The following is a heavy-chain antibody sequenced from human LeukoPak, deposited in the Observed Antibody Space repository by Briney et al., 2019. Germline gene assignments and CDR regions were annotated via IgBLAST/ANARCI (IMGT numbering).Heavy chain of an antibody. D-gene: IGHD5-12*01. V-gene: IGHV3-66*01. CDR1: GFIVSSNY. CDR3: ARISGYSGYGWDY. Sequence: GRSLRLSRAASGFIVSSNYMGGVRQAPGKGLEWVSVIYGGGSTYYADSAKGRFTISRDNSKNTLYLQMNSLRAEDTALYYCARISGYSGYGWDYWGQGTLVTVSS. J-gene: IGHJ4*02. CDR2: IYGGGST.